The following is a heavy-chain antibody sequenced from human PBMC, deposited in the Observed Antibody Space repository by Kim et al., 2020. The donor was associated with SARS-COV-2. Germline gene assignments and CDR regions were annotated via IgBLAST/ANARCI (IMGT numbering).Heavy chain of an antibody. J-gene: IGHJ6*02. V-gene: IGHV3-33*08. CDR3: ARDPPRGITMVRGVQTNYYCGMDV. CDR2: IWYDGSNK. Sequence: GGSLRLSCAASGFTFSSYGMHWVRQAPGKGLEWVAVIWYDGSNKYYADSVKGRFTISRDNSKNTLYLQMNSLRAEDTAVYYCARDPPRGITMVRGVQTNYYCGMDVWGQGTTVTVSS. CDR1: GFTFSSYG. D-gene: IGHD3-10*01.